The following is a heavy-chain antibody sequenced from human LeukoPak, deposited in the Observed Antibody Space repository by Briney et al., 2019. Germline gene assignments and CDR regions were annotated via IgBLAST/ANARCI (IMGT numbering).Heavy chain of an antibody. CDR1: GDSINSLDL. V-gene: IGHV4-4*02. J-gene: IGHJ4*02. CDR3: AGLVGRYSSGLYYYYFDY. D-gene: IGHD3-22*01. Sequence: SETPSLTCTVSGDSINSLDLWSWVRQPPGKGLEWIGEMYLSGTTHSNPSVKSRVTISIDKSKNQFFLNLSSVTAADTAVYYCAGLVGRYSSGLYYYYFDYWGQGTLVTVSS. CDR2: MYLSGTT.